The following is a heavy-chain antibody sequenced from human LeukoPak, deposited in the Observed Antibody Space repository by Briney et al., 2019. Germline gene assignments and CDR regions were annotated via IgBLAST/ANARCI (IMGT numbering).Heavy chain of an antibody. D-gene: IGHD3-22*01. CDR2: ISSSGSTI. Sequence: GGSLRLSCAASGFTFSDYYMSWIRQAPGKGLEWVSYISSSGSTIYYADSVKGRFTISRDNAKNSLYLQMNSLRAEDTAVYYCARDRSPYYDSSGYPLGYWGQGTLVTVSS. J-gene: IGHJ4*02. V-gene: IGHV3-11*04. CDR1: GFTFSDYY. CDR3: ARDRSPYYDSSGYPLGY.